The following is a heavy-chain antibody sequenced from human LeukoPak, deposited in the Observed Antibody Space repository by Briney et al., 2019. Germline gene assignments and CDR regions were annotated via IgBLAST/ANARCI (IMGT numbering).Heavy chain of an antibody. CDR3: AKAGGYSYGRYFDY. J-gene: IGHJ4*02. D-gene: IGHD5-18*01. V-gene: IGHV3-23*01. CDR2: ISGSGGST. CDR1: GFTFSSYA. Sequence: GGSLRLSCAASGFTFSSYAMSWVRQAPGKGLEWVSAISGSGGSTYYADSVKGRFTISRDNSKDTLYLQMNNLRAEDTAVYYCAKAGGYSYGRYFDYWGQGTLVTVSS.